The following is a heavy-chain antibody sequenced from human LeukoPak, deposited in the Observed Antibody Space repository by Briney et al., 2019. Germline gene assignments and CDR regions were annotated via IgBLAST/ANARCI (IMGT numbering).Heavy chain of an antibody. V-gene: IGHV3-33*01. J-gene: IGHJ4*02. CDR2: IWYDGTKE. D-gene: IGHD2-21*01. Sequence: GKSLRLSCAASGFTFSNYGFLWVRQAPGKGLEWVALIWYDGTKENYADSVKSRFTISRDNSKNTLYLQVNSLRVEDTAVYYCARDRGGLIGTGTLIHWGLGTLVTVSS. CDR1: GFTFSNYG. CDR3: ARDRGGLIGTGTLIH.